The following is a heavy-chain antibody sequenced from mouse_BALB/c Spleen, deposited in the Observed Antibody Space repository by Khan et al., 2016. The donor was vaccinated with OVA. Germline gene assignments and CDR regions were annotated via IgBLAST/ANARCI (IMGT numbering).Heavy chain of an antibody. CDR3: AREAYRYDEYYFDY. J-gene: IGHJ2*01. CDR1: GFTFNSYV. D-gene: IGHD2-14*01. V-gene: IGHV5-6-5*01. Sequence: EVELVVSGGDLVKPGGSLKVSCAVSGFTFNSYVMSWVRQTPEKRLEWVASISSGGTTSYPDSVKGRFTISRDNARNILYLQMSGLRSEDTAIYYCAREAYRYDEYYFDYWGQGTTLTVSS. CDR2: ISSGGTT.